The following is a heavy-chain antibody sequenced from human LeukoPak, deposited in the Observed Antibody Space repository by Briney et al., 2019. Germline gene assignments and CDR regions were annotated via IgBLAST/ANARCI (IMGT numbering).Heavy chain of an antibody. V-gene: IGHV4-34*04. CDR2: INHSGRT. D-gene: IGHD3-10*01. Sequence: SETLSLTCAVYGASHSGYYWSWIRQPPGKGREWVGEINHSGRTNDNPSLKRQSTISVDTSKTQCSLKLSSVTAADTAVSYCARRPGRLYYYGSGSYEFDYWGQGTLVTVSS. J-gene: IGHJ4*02. CDR1: GASHSGYY. CDR3: ARRPGRLYYYGSGSYEFDY.